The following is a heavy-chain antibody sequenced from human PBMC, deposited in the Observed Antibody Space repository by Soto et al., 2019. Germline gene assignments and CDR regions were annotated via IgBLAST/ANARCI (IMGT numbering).Heavy chain of an antibody. CDR1: GSSISYYY. CDR3: AREGACTGNTCYVGYFDY. CDR2: IYYSGST. Sequence: SETLSLTCTVSGSSISYYYWSWIRQSPGKGLAWIGYIYYSGSTDYNPSLKSRVTISVEKSKRQFSLKLNSVTTADTAVYYCAREGACTGNTCYVGYFDYWGQGALVTVSS. V-gene: IGHV4-59*01. D-gene: IGHD2-2*01. J-gene: IGHJ4*02.